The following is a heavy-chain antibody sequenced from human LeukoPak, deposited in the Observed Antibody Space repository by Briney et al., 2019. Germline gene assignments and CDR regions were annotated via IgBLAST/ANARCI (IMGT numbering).Heavy chain of an antibody. CDR3: ARTQGSYYDSSGYDFDY. J-gene: IGHJ4*02. CDR2: MNPNSGNT. D-gene: IGHD3-22*01. Sequence: ASVKVSRKASGYAFTSYDINWVRQATGQGLEWMGWMNPNSGNTGYAQKFQGRVTMTRNTSISTAYMELRSMRSEDTAVYYCARTQGSYYDSSGYDFDYWGQGTLVTVSS. V-gene: IGHV1-8*01. CDR1: GYAFTSYD.